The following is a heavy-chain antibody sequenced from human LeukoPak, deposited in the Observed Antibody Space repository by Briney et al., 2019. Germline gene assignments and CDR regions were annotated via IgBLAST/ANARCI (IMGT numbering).Heavy chain of an antibody. CDR3: ARPGTITLVRGAMDV. D-gene: IGHD3-10*01. CDR2: ISSSSSTI. Sequence: GGSLRLFCGASGFTFSSYSTNWVSQAPGKGLEWVSYISSSSSTIYYADSAKGRFTISRDNAKNSLYLQMNSLRAEDTAVYYCARPGTITLVRGAMDVWGKGTTGTVSS. J-gene: IGHJ6*04. CDR1: GFTFSSYS. V-gene: IGHV3-48*01.